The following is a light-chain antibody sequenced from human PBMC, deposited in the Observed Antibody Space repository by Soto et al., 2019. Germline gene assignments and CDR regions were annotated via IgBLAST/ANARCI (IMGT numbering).Light chain of an antibody. V-gene: IGKV3D-20*02. CDR3: QQRSNWPPEIT. CDR2: GAS. CDR1: QSVSSSY. Sequence: EIVLTQSPGTLSLSPGERATLSCRASQSVSSSYLAWYQQKPGQAPRLLIYGASSRATGIPDRFSGSGSGTDFTLTISRLEPEDFALYYCQQRSNWPPEITFGQGTRLEIK. J-gene: IGKJ5*01.